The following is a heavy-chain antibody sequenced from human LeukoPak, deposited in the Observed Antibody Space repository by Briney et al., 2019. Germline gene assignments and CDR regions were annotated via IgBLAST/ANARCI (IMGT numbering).Heavy chain of an antibody. D-gene: IGHD3-16*01. Sequence: GGSLRLSCAASGFTFNDFAMTWVRQAPGKGLEWVSTIADAGTYYADYEKGRFIISRDNCKNMLYLQLNSLRADDTAMYYCARNLGPFDVRGHGTMVTVSS. J-gene: IGHJ3*01. CDR1: GFTFNDFA. V-gene: IGHV3-23*01. CDR2: IADAGT. CDR3: ARNLGPFDV.